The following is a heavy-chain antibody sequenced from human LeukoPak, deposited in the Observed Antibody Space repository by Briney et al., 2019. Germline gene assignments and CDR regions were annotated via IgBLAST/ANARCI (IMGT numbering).Heavy chain of an antibody. CDR3: ARDRGPPGAFDI. CDR1: GYTFTGYY. D-gene: IGHD3/OR15-3a*01. Sequence: ASVKVSCKASGYTFTGYYIHWVRQAPGQGLEWMGWISAYNGNTNYAQKLQGRVTMTTDTSTSTAYMELRSLRSDDTAVYYCARDRGPPGAFDIWGRGTMVTVSS. CDR2: ISAYNGNT. V-gene: IGHV1-18*04. J-gene: IGHJ3*02.